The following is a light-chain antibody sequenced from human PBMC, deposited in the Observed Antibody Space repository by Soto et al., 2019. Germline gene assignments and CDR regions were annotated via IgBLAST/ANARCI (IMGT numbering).Light chain of an antibody. CDR2: DVS. V-gene: IGLV2-11*01. CDR3: CSYAGNYYV. CDR1: SSDVGGYNY. Sequence: QSALTQPRSVSGSPGQSVTISCTGTSSDVGGYNYVSWYQPHPDKAPKLIIYDVSKRPSGVPDRFSGSKSGNTASLTISGLQAEDEADYYCCSYAGNYYVFGTGTKLTVL. J-gene: IGLJ1*01.